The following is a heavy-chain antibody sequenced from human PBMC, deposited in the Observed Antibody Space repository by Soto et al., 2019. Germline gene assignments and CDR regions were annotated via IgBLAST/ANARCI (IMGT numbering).Heavy chain of an antibody. Sequence: PGGSLRLSCAASGFTLSSYGMHWVRQAPGKGLECVSAISSYGGSTYYANSVKGRFTVSRDNSKNTLYLQMGSLRAEDMAVYYCARRVGVATEAAFDIWGQGTMVTVSS. V-gene: IGHV3-64*01. D-gene: IGHD5-12*01. CDR1: GFTLSSYG. CDR2: ISSYGGST. CDR3: ARRVGVATEAAFDI. J-gene: IGHJ3*02.